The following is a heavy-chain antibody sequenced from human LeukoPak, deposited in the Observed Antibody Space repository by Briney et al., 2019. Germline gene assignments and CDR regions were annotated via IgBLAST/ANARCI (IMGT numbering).Heavy chain of an antibody. J-gene: IGHJ4*02. D-gene: IGHD3-22*01. CDR2: IIPIFGTA. CDR3: ARGWDYDSGGRPTAYVY. Sequence: SVKVSCKASGGTFSSYAISWVRQAPGQGLEWMGGIIPIFGTANYAQKFQGKVTITADESTSTAYMELSSLRPEDTAVYYCARGWDYDSGGRPTAYVYWGQGTLVSVSS. CDR1: GGTFSSYA. V-gene: IGHV1-69*01.